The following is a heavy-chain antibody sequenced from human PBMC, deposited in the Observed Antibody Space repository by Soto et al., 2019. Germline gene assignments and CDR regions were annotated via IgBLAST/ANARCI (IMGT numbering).Heavy chain of an antibody. CDR3: ARQGDGYSHDAFDI. Sequence: SETLSLTCTVSGGSISSSSYYWGWIRQPPGKGLEWIGSIYYSGSTYYNPSLKSRVTISVDTSKNQFSLKLSSVTAADTAVYYCARQGDGYSHDAFDIWGQGTMVTVS. V-gene: IGHV4-39*01. J-gene: IGHJ3*02. CDR1: GGSISSSSYY. D-gene: IGHD4-4*01. CDR2: IYYSGST.